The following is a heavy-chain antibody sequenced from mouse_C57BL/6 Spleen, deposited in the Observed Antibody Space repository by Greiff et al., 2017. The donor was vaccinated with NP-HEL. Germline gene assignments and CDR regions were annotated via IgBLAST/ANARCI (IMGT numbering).Heavy chain of an antibody. CDR3: ARHNWDYFDY. V-gene: IGHV7-3*01. CDR1: GFTFTDYY. J-gene: IGHJ2*01. CDR2: IRNKANGYTT. Sequence: EVQGVESGGGLVQPGGSLSLSCAASGFTFTDYYMSWVRQPPGKALEWLGFIRNKANGYTTEYSASVKGGFTISRDISQSILYLQMNALRAEDSATYYCARHNWDYFDYWGQGTTLTVSS. D-gene: IGHD4-1*01.